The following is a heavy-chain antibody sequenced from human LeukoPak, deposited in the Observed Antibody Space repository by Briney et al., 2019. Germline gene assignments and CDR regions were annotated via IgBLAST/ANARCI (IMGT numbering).Heavy chain of an antibody. D-gene: IGHD1-26*01. CDR2: IYYSGST. CDR3: AREVVGATSPMNAFDI. J-gene: IGHJ3*02. V-gene: IGHV4-30-4*01. CDR1: GGSISSGDYY. Sequence: PSETLSLTCTVSGGSISSGDYYWSWIRQPPGKGLEWIGYIYYSGSTYYNPSLKSRVTISVDTSKNQFSLKLSSVTAADTAVYYCAREVVGATSPMNAFDIWGQGTMVTVSS.